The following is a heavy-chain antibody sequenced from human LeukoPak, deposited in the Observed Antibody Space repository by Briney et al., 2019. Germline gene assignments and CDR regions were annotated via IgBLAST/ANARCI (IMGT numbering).Heavy chain of an antibody. J-gene: IGHJ4*02. CDR3: AREDYGDYQNFDY. V-gene: IGHV1-69*05. CDR1: GGTFSSYA. D-gene: IGHD4-17*01. Sequence: RASVKVSCKASGGTFSSYAISWVRQAPGQGLEWMGGIIPIFGTANYAQKFQGRVTMTTDTSTSTAYMELRSLRSDDTAVYYCAREDYGDYQNFDYWGQGTLVTVSS. CDR2: IIPIFGTA.